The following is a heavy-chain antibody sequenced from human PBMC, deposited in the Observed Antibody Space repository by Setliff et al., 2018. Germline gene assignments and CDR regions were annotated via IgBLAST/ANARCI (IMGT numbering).Heavy chain of an antibody. CDR3: ARDRQYCSSTSCYTSYFYYYAMGI. J-gene: IGHJ6*02. V-gene: IGHV4-39*07. Sequence: SETLSLTCTVSGGSISSSSYYWGWIRQPPGKGLEWIGSIYYSGSTYYNPSLKSRVTISVDTSKNQFSLKLSSVTAADTAVYYCARDRQYCSSTSCYTSYFYYYAMGIWGQGTTVTVSS. CDR2: IYYSGST. D-gene: IGHD2-2*02. CDR1: GGSISSSSYY.